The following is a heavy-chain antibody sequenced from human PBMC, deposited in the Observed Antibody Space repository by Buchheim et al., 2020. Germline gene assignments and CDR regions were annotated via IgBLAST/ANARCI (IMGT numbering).Heavy chain of an antibody. CDR1: GFTFSSYG. Sequence: QVQLVESGGGVVQPGRSLRLPCAASGFTFSSYGMHWVRQAPGKGLEWVAVISYDGSNKYYADSVKGRFTISRDNSKNTLYLQMNSLRAEDTAVYYCAKDGTRRFYFDYYYGMDVWGQGTT. J-gene: IGHJ6*02. CDR2: ISYDGSNK. D-gene: IGHD3-3*01. CDR3: AKDGTRRFYFDYYYGMDV. V-gene: IGHV3-30*18.